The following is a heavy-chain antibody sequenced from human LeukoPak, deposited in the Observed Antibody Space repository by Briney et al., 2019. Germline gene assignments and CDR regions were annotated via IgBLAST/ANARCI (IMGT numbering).Heavy chain of an antibody. J-gene: IGHJ3*02. D-gene: IGHD5-18*01. CDR3: TTDSTWIQLWDDAFDI. CDR2: IKSKTDGGTT. CDR1: GFTFSNAW. V-gene: IGHV3-15*01. Sequence: PGGSLRLSCAASGFTFSNAWMSWVRQAPGKGLEWVGRIKSKTDGGTTDYAAPVKGRFTISRDDSKNTLYLQMNSLKTEDTAVYYCTTDSTWIQLWDDAFDIWGQGTMVTVSS.